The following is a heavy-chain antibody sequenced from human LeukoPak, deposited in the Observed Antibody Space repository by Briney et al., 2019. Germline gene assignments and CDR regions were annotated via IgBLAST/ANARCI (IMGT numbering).Heavy chain of an antibody. D-gene: IGHD6-19*01. CDR3: ARDKSAVAVDY. J-gene: IGHJ4*02. CDR2: INPSGGST. Sequence: ASVKVSCEASGYTFTSYYMHWVRQAPGQGLEWMGIINPSGGSTSYAQKFQGRVTMTRGTSTSTVYMELSSLRSGDTAVYYCARDKSAVAVDYWGQGTLVTVSS. V-gene: IGHV1-46*01. CDR1: GYTFTSYY.